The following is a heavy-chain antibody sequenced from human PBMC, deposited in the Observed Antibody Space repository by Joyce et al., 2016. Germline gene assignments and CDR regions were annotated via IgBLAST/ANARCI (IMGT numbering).Heavy chain of an antibody. V-gene: IGHV5-51*01. J-gene: IGHJ4*02. CDR2: IYPGDSDI. CDR1: GYRFTTPW. D-gene: IGHD5-24*01. CDR3: ARDNGRDGYNWGFYFDY. Sequence: EVQLVQSGAEVKKPGESLKISCKASGYRFTTPWIGWVRQLPGKGLEWMGIIYPGDSDIRDSPSFQGQVTISADRSISTAYLQWNSLKASDTAIYFCARDNGRDGYNWGFYFDYWGQGTLVTVSS.